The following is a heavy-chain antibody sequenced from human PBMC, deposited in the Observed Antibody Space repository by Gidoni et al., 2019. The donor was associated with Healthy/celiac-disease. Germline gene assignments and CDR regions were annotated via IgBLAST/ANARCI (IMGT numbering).Heavy chain of an antibody. Sequence: EVQLLESGGGLVQPGGSLRLSCAASGFPFSSYAMSWVRQAPGKGLEWVSAISGSGGSTYYADSVKGRFTISRDNSKNTLYLQMNSLRAEDTAVYYCAKAPVLRYFDWLFRGGYYFDYWGQGTLVTVSS. D-gene: IGHD3-9*01. CDR2: ISGSGGST. V-gene: IGHV3-23*01. CDR3: AKAPVLRYFDWLFRGGYYFDY. J-gene: IGHJ4*02. CDR1: GFPFSSYA.